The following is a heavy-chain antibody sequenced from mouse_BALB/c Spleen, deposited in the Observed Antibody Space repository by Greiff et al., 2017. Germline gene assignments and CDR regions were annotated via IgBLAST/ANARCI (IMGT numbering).Heavy chain of an antibody. CDR1: GFTFSSYY. J-gene: IGHJ4*01. Sequence: EVMLVESGGGLVKLGGSLKLSCAASGFTFSSYYMSWVRQTPEKRLELVAAINSNGGSTYYPDTVKGRFTISRDNAKNTLYLQMSSLKSEDTALYYCARQGGNYGYYYAMDYWGQGTSVTVSS. CDR2: INSNGGST. CDR3: ARQGGNYGYYYAMDY. V-gene: IGHV5-6-2*01. D-gene: IGHD2-1*01.